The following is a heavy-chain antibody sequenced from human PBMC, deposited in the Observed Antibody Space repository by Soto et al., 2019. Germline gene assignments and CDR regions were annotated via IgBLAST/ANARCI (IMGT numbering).Heavy chain of an antibody. CDR3: ARAAGGYYDSSGYSYFDY. D-gene: IGHD3-22*01. Sequence: SETLPLTCAVSGGSISSGGYSWSWIRQPPGKGLEWIGYIYHSGSTYYNPSLKSRVTISVDRSKNQFSLKLSSVTAADTAVYYCARAAGGYYDSSGYSYFDYWGQGTLVTVSS. V-gene: IGHV4-30-2*01. CDR2: IYHSGST. CDR1: GGSISSGGYS. J-gene: IGHJ4*02.